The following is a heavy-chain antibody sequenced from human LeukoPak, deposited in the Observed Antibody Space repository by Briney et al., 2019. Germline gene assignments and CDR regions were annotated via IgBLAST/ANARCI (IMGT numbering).Heavy chain of an antibody. CDR3: ARDHPKRGLSLFDY. V-gene: IGHV1-2*02. J-gene: IGHJ4*02. CDR2: INPNSGGA. D-gene: IGHD3-10*01. Sequence: ASVKVSCKTSGYSFTSYGISWVRQAPGQGLEWMGWINPNSGGANYAQKFQGRVTMTRDTSISTAYMELSRLRSDDTAVYYCARDHPKRGLSLFDYWGQGTLVTVSS. CDR1: GYSFTSYG.